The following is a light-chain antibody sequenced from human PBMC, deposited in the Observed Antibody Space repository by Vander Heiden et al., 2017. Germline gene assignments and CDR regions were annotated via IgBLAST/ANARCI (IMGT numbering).Light chain of an antibody. V-gene: IGLV3-1*01. CDR1: KLGDKY. CDR2: QDS. J-gene: IGLJ2*01. Sequence: SYELTQPPSVSVSPGQTASITCSGDKLGDKYACWYQQKPGQSPVLVIYQDSKRPSGTPERFSGSNSGNTATLTISGTQAMDEADYYCQAWDSSTEVVFGGGTKLTGL. CDR3: QAWDSSTEVV.